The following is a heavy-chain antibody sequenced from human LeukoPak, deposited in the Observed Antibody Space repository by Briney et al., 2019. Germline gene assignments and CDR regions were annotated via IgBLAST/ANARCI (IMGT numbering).Heavy chain of an antibody. V-gene: IGHV3-23*01. D-gene: IGHD6-6*01. CDR3: ANEPNDYSSSFYYYCYMDV. CDR1: GFTFSSYA. J-gene: IGHJ6*03. CDR2: ISGSGGST. Sequence: PGGSLRLSCAASGFTFSSYAMSWVRQAPGKGLEWVSAISGSGGSTYYADSVKGRFTISRDNSKNTLYLQMNSLRAEDTAVYYCANEPNDYSSSFYYYCYMDVWGKGTTVTVSS.